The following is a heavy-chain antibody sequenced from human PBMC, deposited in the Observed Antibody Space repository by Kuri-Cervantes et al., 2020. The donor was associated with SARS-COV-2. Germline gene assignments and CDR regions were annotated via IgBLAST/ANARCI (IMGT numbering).Heavy chain of an antibody. J-gene: IGHJ3*02. Sequence: SVKVSCKASGGTFSSYTISWVRQAPGQGLEWMGRIIPILGIANYAQKFQGRVTITADKSTSTAYMELSRLRSDDTAVYYCAGDADSSSWYPGAFDIWGQGTMVTVSS. V-gene: IGHV1-69*04. CDR1: GGTFSSYT. D-gene: IGHD6-13*01. CDR2: IIPILGIA. CDR3: AGDADSSSWYPGAFDI.